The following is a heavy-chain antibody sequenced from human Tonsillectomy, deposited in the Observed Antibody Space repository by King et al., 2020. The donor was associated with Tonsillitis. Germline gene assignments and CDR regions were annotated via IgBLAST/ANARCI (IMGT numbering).Heavy chain of an antibody. J-gene: IGHJ4*02. CDR3: ARQNPGYDNLDY. CDR2: IYYSGST. D-gene: IGHD3-9*01. V-gene: IGHV4-39*01. Sequence: QMQLQESGPGLVKPSETLSLTCTVSGASISSSTYYWGWIRQPPGKGLEWIGRIYYSGSTYYNPSLKIRVTMSIDTSKNQFSLKLTAVTAADTAVYYCARQNPGYDNLDYWGQGTLVTVSS. CDR1: GASISSSTYY.